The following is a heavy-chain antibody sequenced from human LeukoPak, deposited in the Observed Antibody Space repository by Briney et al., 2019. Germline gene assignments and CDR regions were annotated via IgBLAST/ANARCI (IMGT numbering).Heavy chain of an antibody. CDR3: AREVRSSGYSLDY. J-gene: IGHJ4*02. Sequence: PSETLSLTCTVRAGSISSYYWSWLRQPTGQGLQWIGRIYSSGRTNYNPSLKSRVTMSVDTSKNQFSLKLRSVTAADTAVYYCAREVRSSGYSLDYWGQGTLVTVSS. CDR2: IYSSGRT. D-gene: IGHD3-22*01. CDR1: AGSISSYY. V-gene: IGHV4-4*07.